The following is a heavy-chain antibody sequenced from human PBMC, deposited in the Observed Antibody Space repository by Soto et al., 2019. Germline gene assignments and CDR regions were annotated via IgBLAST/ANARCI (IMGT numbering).Heavy chain of an antibody. Sequence: QVQLQESGPGLVKPSETLSLTCTVSGGSISSYYWSWIRQPPGKGLEWIGYIYYSGSTNYNPSLKSRVTISGDTSKTQFALKLSSVTAADTAVYYCAREGLTGTIGLYYYYGMDVWGQGTTVTVSS. CDR1: GGSISSYY. CDR3: AREGLTGTIGLYYYYGMDV. CDR2: IYYSGST. V-gene: IGHV4-59*01. D-gene: IGHD1-7*01. J-gene: IGHJ6*02.